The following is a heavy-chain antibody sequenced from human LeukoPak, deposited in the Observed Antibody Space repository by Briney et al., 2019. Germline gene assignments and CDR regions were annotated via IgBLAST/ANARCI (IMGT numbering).Heavy chain of an antibody. CDR2: IYYSGST. V-gene: IGHV4-39*02. CDR3: ARDPGLLIDY. Sequence: SETLSLTCTVSGGSISSSSYYWGWIRQPPGKGLEWIGSIYYSGSTYYNPSLKSQVTISVDTSKNQFSLKLSSVTAADTAVYYCARDPGLLIDYWGQGTLVTVSS. J-gene: IGHJ4*02. CDR1: GGSISSSSYY. D-gene: IGHD3-22*01.